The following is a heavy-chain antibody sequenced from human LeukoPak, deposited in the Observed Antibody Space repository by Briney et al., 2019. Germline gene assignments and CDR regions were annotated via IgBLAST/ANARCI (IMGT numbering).Heavy chain of an antibody. V-gene: IGHV4-59*12. CDR3: AREYSSSRYLDY. CDR2: IYYSGST. D-gene: IGHD2-2*01. Sequence: SETLSLTCTVSGGSISSYYWSWIRQPPGKGLEWIGYIYYSGSTNYSPSLQSRVTMSLDTSKNLFSLNLSSITAADTAVYFCAREYSSSRYLDYWGQGILVTVSS. J-gene: IGHJ4*02. CDR1: GGSISSYY.